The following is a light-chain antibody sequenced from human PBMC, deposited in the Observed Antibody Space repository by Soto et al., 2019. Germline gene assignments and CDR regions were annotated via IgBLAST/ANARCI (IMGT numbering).Light chain of an antibody. CDR1: QTITNW. CDR3: QQYENLPT. J-gene: IGKJ5*01. V-gene: IGKV1-33*01. Sequence: DIQMTQSPSILSASLGDRVTITFRSSQTITNWLACYQQKPGKAPRLLIYDASNLEAGVPSRFRGSGSGTDFTFTISRLQPEDIATYYCQQYENLPTFGQGTRLEIK. CDR2: DAS.